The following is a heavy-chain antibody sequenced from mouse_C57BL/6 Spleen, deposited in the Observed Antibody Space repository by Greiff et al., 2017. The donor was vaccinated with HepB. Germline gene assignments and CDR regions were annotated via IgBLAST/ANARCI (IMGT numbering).Heavy chain of an antibody. J-gene: IGHJ4*01. CDR3: APSNWAHYAMDY. D-gene: IGHD4-1*02. CDR1: GYTFTRYW. CDR2: IHPSDSDT. Sequence: QVQLQQPGAELVKPGASVKVSCKASGYTFTRYWMHWVKQRPGQGLEWIGRIHPSDSDTNYNQKFKGKATLTVDKSSSTAYMQLSSLTSEDSAVYYCAPSNWAHYAMDYWGQGTSVTVSS. V-gene: IGHV1-74*01.